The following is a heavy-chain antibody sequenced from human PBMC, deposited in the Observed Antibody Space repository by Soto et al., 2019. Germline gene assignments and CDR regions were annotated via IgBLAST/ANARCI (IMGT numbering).Heavy chain of an antibody. D-gene: IGHD6-13*01. V-gene: IGHV3-33*01. CDR1: GFTFSTYG. CDR3: ATDGTRIAAAGPYPDH. J-gene: IGHJ4*02. CDR2: IWYDGTNR. Sequence: GGSLRLSCAASGFTFSTYGMHWVRQAPGKGLEWLAMIWYDGTNRCYADSVKGRFTLSRDNYKNPMYLQMNGMRAEDTAVYYCATDGTRIAAAGPYPDHWGQGTLVTVSS.